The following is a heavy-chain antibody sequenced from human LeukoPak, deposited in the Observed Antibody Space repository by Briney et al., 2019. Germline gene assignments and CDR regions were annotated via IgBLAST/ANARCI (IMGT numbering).Heavy chain of an antibody. J-gene: IGHJ4*02. D-gene: IGHD3-22*01. V-gene: IGHV5-51*01. Sequence: GESLKISCKGSGYSFSSYWIGWVRQMPGKDLEWMGIMYPSDSDVRYSPSFQGQVTISADKSISTAYLHWSSLKASDTAMYFCATYHYDNDFSHGLDSWGQGTLVTVSS. CDR3: ATYHYDNDFSHGLDS. CDR1: GYSFSSYW. CDR2: MYPSDSDV.